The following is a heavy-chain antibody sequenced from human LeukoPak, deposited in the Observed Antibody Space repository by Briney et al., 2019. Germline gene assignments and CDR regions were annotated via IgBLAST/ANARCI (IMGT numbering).Heavy chain of an antibody. CDR2: ISYDGSNK. J-gene: IGHJ4*02. CDR1: GFTFSSYA. CDR3: ARDSLYGGATITYYFDY. Sequence: GGSLRLSCAASGFTFSSYAMHWVRQAPGKGLEWVAVISYDGSNKYYADSVKGRFTISRDNSKNTLYLQMNSLRAEDTAVYYCARDSLYGGATITYYFDYWGQGTLVTVSS. V-gene: IGHV3-30*04. D-gene: IGHD1-26*01.